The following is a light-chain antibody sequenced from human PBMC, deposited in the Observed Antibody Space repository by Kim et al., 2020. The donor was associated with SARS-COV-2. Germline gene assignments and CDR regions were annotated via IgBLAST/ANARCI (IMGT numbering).Light chain of an antibody. Sequence: DIVLTQSPGTLSLSPGERATLSCRASQYVSNYLAWYQQRPGQAPRLLIYDVSDRATAIPARFSGSGSGTDFTLTISSLEPEDFAVYYCQHRRSFGQGTKVDIK. CDR2: DVS. CDR1: QYVSNY. V-gene: IGKV3-11*01. CDR3: QHRRS. J-gene: IGKJ1*01.